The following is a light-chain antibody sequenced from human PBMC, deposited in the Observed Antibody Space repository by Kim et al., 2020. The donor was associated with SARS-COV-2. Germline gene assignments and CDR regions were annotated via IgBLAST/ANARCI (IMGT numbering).Light chain of an antibody. V-gene: IGLV2-14*01. CDR1: SSDVGGYKY. CDR3: AAWDDSLNGPV. J-gene: IGLJ1*01. CDR2: DVS. Sequence: QSALTQPASVSGSPGQSITISCTGTSSDVGGYKYVSWYQQHPGKAPKLMIYDVSKRPSGVSNRFSGSKSGNTASLTISGLQAEDEADYYCAAWDDSLNGPVFGTGTKVTVL.